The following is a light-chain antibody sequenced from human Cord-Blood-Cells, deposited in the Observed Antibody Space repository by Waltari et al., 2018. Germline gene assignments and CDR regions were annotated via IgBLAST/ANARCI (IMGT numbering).Light chain of an antibody. Sequence: SALPQPRSVSGPPGPSVTIACTDTSSAVAGYNYVSCYHPHPGKAPKLMIYDVSKRPSGVPDRFSGSKSGNTASLTISGLQAEDEADYYCCSYAGSYTFSVFGTGTKVTVL. V-gene: IGLV2-11*01. CDR1: SSAVAGYNY. J-gene: IGLJ1*01. CDR2: DVS. CDR3: CSYAGSYTFSV.